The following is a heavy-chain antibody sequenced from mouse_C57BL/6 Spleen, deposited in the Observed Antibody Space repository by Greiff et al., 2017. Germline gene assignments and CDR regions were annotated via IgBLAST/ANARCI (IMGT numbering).Heavy chain of an antibody. Sequence: QVQLQQPGAELVKPGASVKLSCKASGYTFTSYWMHWVKQRPGQGLEWIGMIHPNSGSTNYNEKFKSKATLTVDKSSSTAYMQLNSLTSEDSAVYYFSRRWYCSSYDYVDYSFQHTTLTVSS. V-gene: IGHV1-64*01. J-gene: IGHJ2*01. CDR3: SRRWYCSSYDYVDY. D-gene: IGHD1-1*01. CDR1: GYTFTSYW. CDR2: IHPNSGST.